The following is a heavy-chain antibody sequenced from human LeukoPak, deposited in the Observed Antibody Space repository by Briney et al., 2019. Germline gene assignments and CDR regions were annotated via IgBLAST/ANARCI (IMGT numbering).Heavy chain of an antibody. CDR1: SVSISTYY. Sequence: SETLSLTCTVSSVSISTYYWSWIRQPPGKGLEWIGYIYYKGNTNYNPSLRSRVTISFDTPKNQFSLKLSSVTAADTAVYYCARAIPPIAARRSGASINFDYWGQGTLVTVSS. J-gene: IGHJ4*02. D-gene: IGHD6-6*01. V-gene: IGHV4-59*01. CDR2: IYYKGNT. CDR3: ARAIPPIAARRSGASINFDY.